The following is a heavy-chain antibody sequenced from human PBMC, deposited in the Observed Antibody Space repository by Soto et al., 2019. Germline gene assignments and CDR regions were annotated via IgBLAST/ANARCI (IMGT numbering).Heavy chain of an antibody. D-gene: IGHD2-15*01. J-gene: IGHJ4*02. Sequence: QVQLQESGPGLVKPSETLSLTCTVSGGSISSYYWSWIRQPPGKGLEWIGYIYYSGGTNYNPSLKGRVTIPVDTSKNQFSLKLSSVTAADTAVYYCARRYGGTFDYWGQGTLVTVSS. CDR1: GGSISSYY. CDR3: ARRYGGTFDY. V-gene: IGHV4-59*08. CDR2: IYYSGGT.